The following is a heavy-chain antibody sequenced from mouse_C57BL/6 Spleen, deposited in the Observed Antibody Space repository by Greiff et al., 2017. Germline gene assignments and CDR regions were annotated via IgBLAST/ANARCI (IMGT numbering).Heavy chain of an antibody. V-gene: IGHV1-82*01. J-gene: IGHJ2*01. Sequence: QVQLKQSGPELVKPGASVKISCKASGYAFSSSWMNWVKQRPGKGLEWIGRIYPGDGDTNYNGKFKGKATLTADKSSSTAYMQLSSLTSEDSAVYFCALITTVVADDYWGQGTTLTVSS. CDR2: IYPGDGDT. CDR3: ALITTVVADDY. CDR1: GYAFSSSW. D-gene: IGHD1-1*01.